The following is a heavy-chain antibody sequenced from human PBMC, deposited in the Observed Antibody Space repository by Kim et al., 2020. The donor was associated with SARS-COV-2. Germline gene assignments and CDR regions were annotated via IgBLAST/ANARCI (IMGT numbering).Heavy chain of an antibody. Sequence: GGSLRLSCAASGFTFSSYSMNWVRQAPGKGLEWVSSISSSSSYIYYADSVKGRFTISRDNAKNSLYLQMNSLRAEDTAVYYCARDPPGPSYYDSSGYGFDYWGQGTLVTVSS. CDR2: ISSSSSYI. J-gene: IGHJ4*02. V-gene: IGHV3-21*01. CDR1: GFTFSSYS. CDR3: ARDPPGPSYYDSSGYGFDY. D-gene: IGHD3-22*01.